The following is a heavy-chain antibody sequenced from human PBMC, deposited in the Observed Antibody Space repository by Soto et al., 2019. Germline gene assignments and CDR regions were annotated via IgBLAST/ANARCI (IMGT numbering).Heavy chain of an antibody. CDR3: AKYRRTDAEGYSFDY. CDR1: GYSINSDDY. D-gene: IGHD2-15*01. Sequence: PSETLSLTCTVSGYSINSDDYWGWIRQPPGKGLEWIASIYHSVSTFYNPSLRSRVTISIDTSKNQFSLRLTAVTAADTAMYYCAKYRRTDAEGYSFDYWGQGXLVTVSS. J-gene: IGHJ4*02. V-gene: IGHV4-38-2*02. CDR2: IYHSVST.